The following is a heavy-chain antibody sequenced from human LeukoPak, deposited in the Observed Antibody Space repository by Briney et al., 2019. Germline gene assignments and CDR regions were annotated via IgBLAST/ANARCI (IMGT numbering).Heavy chain of an antibody. CDR3: ARRNDFHI. J-gene: IGHJ3*02. CDR2: IYSNEAT. CDR1: GGSISSDY. Sequence: PSETLSLTCTVSGGSISSDYWSWIRQPPGKRLEWIGYIYSNEATEYKPSLKSRVTISADTSKNQFSLKLTSVTAADTAIYYCARRNDFHIWGQGTMVTVSS. V-gene: IGHV4-4*08.